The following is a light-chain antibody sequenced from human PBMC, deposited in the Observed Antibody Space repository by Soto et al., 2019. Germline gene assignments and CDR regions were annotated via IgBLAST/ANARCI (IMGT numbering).Light chain of an antibody. CDR1: QSLLYNSNNKNY. CDR2: WAS. J-gene: IGKJ1*01. V-gene: IGKV4-1*01. Sequence: DIVMTQSPDSLAVSLGEMATINCKSNQSLLYNSNNKNYLAWYQQKAGQPPTLLIYWASTRESGVPDRFSGSGSGTDFTLTFNSLQAEDVAVYYCQQYYDSPRTFGQGTKVDIK. CDR3: QQYYDSPRT.